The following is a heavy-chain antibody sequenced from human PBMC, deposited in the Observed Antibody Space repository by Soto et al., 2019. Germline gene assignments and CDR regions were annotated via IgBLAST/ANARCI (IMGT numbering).Heavy chain of an antibody. Sequence: PGGSLRLSCAASGFTFSSYGMHWVRQAPGKGLEWVAVIWYDGSNKYYADSVKGRFTISRDNSKNTLYLQMNSLRAEDTAVYYCARDLRFGELFFDYWGQGTLVTVSS. J-gene: IGHJ4*02. CDR2: IWYDGSNK. CDR3: ARDLRFGELFFDY. CDR1: GFTFSSYG. V-gene: IGHV3-33*01. D-gene: IGHD3-10*01.